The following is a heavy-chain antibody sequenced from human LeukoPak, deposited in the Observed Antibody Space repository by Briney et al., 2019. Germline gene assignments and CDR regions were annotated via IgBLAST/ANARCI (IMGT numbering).Heavy chain of an antibody. Sequence: GESLKISCKGSGYSFTSYWISWVRQMPGKGLEWMGRIDPSDSYTNDSPSFQGHVTISADKSISTAYLQWSSLKASDTAMYYCARHITMVRGVISGAFDIWGQGTMVTVSS. D-gene: IGHD3-10*01. J-gene: IGHJ3*02. CDR1: GYSFTSYW. CDR3: ARHITMVRGVISGAFDI. CDR2: IDPSDSYT. V-gene: IGHV5-10-1*01.